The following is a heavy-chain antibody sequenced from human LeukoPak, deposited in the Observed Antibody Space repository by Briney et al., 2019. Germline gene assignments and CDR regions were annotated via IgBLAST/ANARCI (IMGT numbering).Heavy chain of an antibody. V-gene: IGHV4-34*01. Sequence: TSETLSLTCAVYGGSFSGYYWSWIRQPPGKGLEWIGEINHSGSTNYNPSLKSRVTISVDTSKNQFSLKLSSVTAADTAVYYCARRTKTYYYGSGPLDYWGQGTLVTVSS. D-gene: IGHD3-10*01. J-gene: IGHJ4*02. CDR3: ARRTKTYYYGSGPLDY. CDR2: INHSGST. CDR1: GGSFSGYY.